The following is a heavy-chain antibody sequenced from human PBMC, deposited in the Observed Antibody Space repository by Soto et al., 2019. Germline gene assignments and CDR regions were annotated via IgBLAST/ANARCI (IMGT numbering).Heavy chain of an antibody. Sequence: GPSVKVSCKASGYTFTGYYMHWVRQAPGQGLEWMGWINPNSGGTNYAQKFQGWVTMTRDTSISTAYMELSRLRSDDTAVYYCARADSVRVLGYCSGGSCPEFWFDPWGQGTLVTVSS. V-gene: IGHV1-2*04. D-gene: IGHD2-15*01. CDR1: GYTFTGYY. J-gene: IGHJ5*02. CDR2: INPNSGGT. CDR3: ARADSVRVLGYCSGGSCPEFWFDP.